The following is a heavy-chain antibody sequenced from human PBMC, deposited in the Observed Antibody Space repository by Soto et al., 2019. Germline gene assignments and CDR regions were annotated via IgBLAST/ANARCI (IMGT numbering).Heavy chain of an antibody. CDR2: INSDGSIT. Sequence: PGGSLRLSCAASGFTFSSYWMHWVRQVPEEGLVWVSRINSDGSITNYADAVKGRFTISRDNVKNTLYLQMNSLRAEDTAVYYCVRYPRSVGGSYRPDYWGQGTLVTVTS. V-gene: IGHV3-74*01. J-gene: IGHJ4*02. CDR3: VRYPRSVGGSYRPDY. D-gene: IGHD3-16*02. CDR1: GFTFSSYW.